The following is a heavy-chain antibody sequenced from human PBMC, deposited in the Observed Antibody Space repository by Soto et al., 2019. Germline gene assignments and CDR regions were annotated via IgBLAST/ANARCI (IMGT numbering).Heavy chain of an antibody. Sequence: EVQLLESGGGLLQPGGSLRLSCAASGFTFSSYAMSWVRQAPGKGLEWVSAISGSGGSTYYADSVKGRFTISRDNSKNTLYLQMNSLRAEDTAVYYCAKDLTDYGDYESFDYWGQGTLVTVSS. J-gene: IGHJ4*02. D-gene: IGHD4-17*01. CDR2: ISGSGGST. V-gene: IGHV3-23*01. CDR1: GFTFSSYA. CDR3: AKDLTDYGDYESFDY.